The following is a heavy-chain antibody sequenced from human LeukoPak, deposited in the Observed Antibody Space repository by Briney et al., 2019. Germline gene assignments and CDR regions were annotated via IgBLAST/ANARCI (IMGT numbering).Heavy chain of an antibody. V-gene: IGHV4-4*07. D-gene: IGHD6-13*01. Sequence: SETLSLTCTVSGGSISSYYWSWIRQPAGKGLEWIGRIYTSGSTNYNPSLKSRVTMSVDTSKNQFSLKLSSVTAADTAVYYCARTRGGAAAANYYYYMDVWGKGTTVTVSS. CDR1: GGSISSYY. J-gene: IGHJ6*03. CDR2: IYTSGST. CDR3: ARTRGGAAAANYYYYMDV.